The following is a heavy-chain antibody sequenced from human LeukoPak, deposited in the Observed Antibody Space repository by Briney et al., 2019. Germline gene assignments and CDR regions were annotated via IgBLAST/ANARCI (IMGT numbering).Heavy chain of an antibody. D-gene: IGHD6-6*01. J-gene: IGHJ4*02. CDR1: GGSFSGYY. V-gene: IGHV4-34*01. CDR2: INHSGST. Sequence: PSETLSLTCAVYGGSFSGYYWSWIRQPPGKGLEWIGEINHSGSTNYNPSLKSRVTISVDTSKNQFSLKLSSVTAADTDVYYCASSGSSSSAPFDYWGQGTLVTVSS. CDR3: ASSGSSSSAPFDY.